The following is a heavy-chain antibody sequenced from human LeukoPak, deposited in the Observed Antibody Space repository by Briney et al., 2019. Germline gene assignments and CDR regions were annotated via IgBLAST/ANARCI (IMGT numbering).Heavy chain of an antibody. J-gene: IGHJ4*02. CDR2: ISSSGNTI. V-gene: IGHV3-11*01. CDR3: ARDIVPRGPYDY. Sequence: PGGSLRLSCAASGFTFSDYYMNWIRQAPGKGVEWVSYISSSGNTIFYTDSVKGRFTISSDNAKNTLYLQINSLRSDDTAVYYCARDIVPRGPYDYWGQGTLVTVSS. D-gene: IGHD3-16*02. CDR1: GFTFSDYY.